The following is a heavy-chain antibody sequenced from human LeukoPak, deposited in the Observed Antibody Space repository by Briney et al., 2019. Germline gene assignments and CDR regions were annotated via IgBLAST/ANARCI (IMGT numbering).Heavy chain of an antibody. V-gene: IGHV3-23*01. CDR3: AKRRIGANYFDY. J-gene: IGHJ4*02. CDR2: ISKSGSNT. Sequence: QPGGSLRLSCAASGFTFSSFAMSWVRQAPGRGLEWVSAISKSGSNTYYADSVKGRFTISRDNSKNTLYLQMNSLRAEDTAVYYCAKRRIGANYFDYWGQGTLVTVSS. CDR1: GFTFSSFA. D-gene: IGHD1-26*01.